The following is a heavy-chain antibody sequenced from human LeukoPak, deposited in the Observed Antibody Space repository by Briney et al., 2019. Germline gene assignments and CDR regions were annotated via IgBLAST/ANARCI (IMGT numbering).Heavy chain of an antibody. CDR2: INPNSGGT. J-gene: IGHJ4*02. D-gene: IGHD6-13*01. CDR3: ARDMRTAAAIFDY. V-gene: IGHV1-2*02. CDR1: GYTFTGYY. Sequence: GASVKVSCKASGYTFTGYYMHWVRQAPGQGLEWMGWINPNSGGTNYAQKFQGRVTMTRDTSISTAYMELSRLRSDDTAVYYCARDMRTAAAIFDYWGQGTLVTVSS.